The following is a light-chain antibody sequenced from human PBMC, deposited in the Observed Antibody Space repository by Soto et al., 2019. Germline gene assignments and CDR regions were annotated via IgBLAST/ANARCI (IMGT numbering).Light chain of an antibody. Sequence: NFMLTQPHSVSESPGKTVTISCTRSGGSIASNYVQWYQQRPGSSPTTVIFEDNQRNSGVPDRFSGSIDSSSNSASLTISGLKSEDEATYYCQSFYSTDQVFGGGTKLTVL. V-gene: IGLV6-57*01. CDR1: GGSIASNY. CDR2: EDN. J-gene: IGLJ3*02. CDR3: QSFYSTDQV.